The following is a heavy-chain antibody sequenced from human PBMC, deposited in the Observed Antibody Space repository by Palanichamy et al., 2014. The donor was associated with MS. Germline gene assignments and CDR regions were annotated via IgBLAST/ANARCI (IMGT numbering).Heavy chain of an antibody. J-gene: IGHJ4*02. V-gene: IGHV3-23*01. D-gene: IGHD3-3*01. CDR3: ASADYDFWSGHRAGGHY. CDR1: GFTFSSYA. CDR2: ISSSGGNT. Sequence: DVQLLESGGGLVQPGGSLRLSCAASGFTFSSYAMNWVRQAPGKGPEWVSSISSSGGNTNYADSVKGRFTISRDNSRNTLYLQMSSLRAEDTALYYCASADYDFWSGHRAGGHYWGQGTLVTVSS.